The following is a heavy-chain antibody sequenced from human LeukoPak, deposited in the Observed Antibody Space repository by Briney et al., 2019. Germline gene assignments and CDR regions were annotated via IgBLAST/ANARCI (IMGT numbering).Heavy chain of an antibody. CDR3: ARLPMVRGVISGGD. J-gene: IGHJ4*02. D-gene: IGHD3-10*01. Sequence: PSETLSLTCSVYGGSFSGYYWSWIRQPPGKGLEWIGEINHSGSTNSNPSLKSRVTISVDTSKNQFSLKLSSVTAADTAVYYCARLPMVRGVISGGDWGQGTLVTVSS. CDR1: GGSFSGYY. V-gene: IGHV4-34*01. CDR2: INHSGST.